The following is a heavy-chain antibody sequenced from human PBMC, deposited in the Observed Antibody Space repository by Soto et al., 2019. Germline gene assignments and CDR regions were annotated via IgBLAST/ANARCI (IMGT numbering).Heavy chain of an antibody. CDR1: GYSFTIYW. CDR3: ARSLYGSKTYYYGMDV. CDR2: IYPGDSDT. Sequence: PGESLKISCNGSGYSFTIYWIGWVLQMPGKGLEWMGIIYPGDSDTRYSPSFQGQVTISADKSISTAYLQWSSLKASDTAMYYCARSLYGSKTYYYGMDVWGQGTTVTVSS. V-gene: IGHV5-51*01. J-gene: IGHJ6*02. D-gene: IGHD3-10*01.